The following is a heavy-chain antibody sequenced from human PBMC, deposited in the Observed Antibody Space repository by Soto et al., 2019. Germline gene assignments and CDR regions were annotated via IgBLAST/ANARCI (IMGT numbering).Heavy chain of an antibody. Sequence: GESLKISCAASGFTFSSYWMSWVRQAPGKGLEWVANIKQDGSEKYYVDSVKGRFTISRDKAKNSLYLQMNSLRAEDTAVYYCARVGHNWVNYYYYYMDVWGKGTTVTVSS. CDR2: IKQDGSEK. D-gene: IGHD1-20*01. CDR1: GFTFSSYW. J-gene: IGHJ6*03. CDR3: ARVGHNWVNYYYYYMDV. V-gene: IGHV3-7*01.